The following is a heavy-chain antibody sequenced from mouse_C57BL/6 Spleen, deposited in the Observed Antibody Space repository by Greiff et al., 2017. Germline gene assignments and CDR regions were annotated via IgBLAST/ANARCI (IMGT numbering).Heavy chain of an antibody. CDR2: IYPGNGDT. CDR3: ARVAAGAVDY. J-gene: IGHJ4*01. V-gene: IGHV1-80*01. D-gene: IGHD1-1*01. CDR1: GYAFSSYW. Sequence: QVQLQQSGAELVKPGASVKISCKASGYAFSSYWMNWVKQRPGKGLEWIGQIYPGNGDTNYNRKFKGKATLTADKSSSTAYMQLSSLTSEDSAVYFCARVAAGAVDYWGQGTSVTVSS.